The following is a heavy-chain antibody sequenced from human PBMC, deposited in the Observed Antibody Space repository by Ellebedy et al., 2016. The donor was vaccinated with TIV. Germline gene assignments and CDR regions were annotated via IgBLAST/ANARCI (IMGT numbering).Heavy chain of an antibody. CDR2: IYYSGNT. Sequence: PSETLSLTCTVSGGPIRSSNYYWGWIRQPPGKGLEWIGSIYYSGNTHYNPSLKSRVTISIDTSKNQFFLKVRSVTAADTAVYYCARQPDYDIVTENWSEGLDYWGQGTLVTVSS. V-gene: IGHV4-39*01. CDR3: ARQPDYDIVTENWSEGLDY. D-gene: IGHD3-9*01. J-gene: IGHJ4*02. CDR1: GGPIRSSNYY.